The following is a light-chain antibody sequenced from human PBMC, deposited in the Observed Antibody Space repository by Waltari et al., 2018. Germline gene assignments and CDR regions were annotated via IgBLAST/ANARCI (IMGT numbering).Light chain of an antibody. V-gene: IGKV1-27*01. CDR3: QGYDTAPRT. CDR2: DAS. J-gene: IGKJ1*01. Sequence: DIEMTQSPSSLSASVGDRVTITCRASQDIRTYLAWNQQKPGKVPALLIYDASTVQSGVPSRFSGRGSGTEFTLTITSLQPEDVATYFCQGYDTAPRTFGQGTKVE. CDR1: QDIRTY.